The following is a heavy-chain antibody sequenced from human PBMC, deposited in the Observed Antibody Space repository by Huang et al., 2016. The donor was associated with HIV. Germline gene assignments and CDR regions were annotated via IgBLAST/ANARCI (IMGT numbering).Heavy chain of an antibody. D-gene: IGHD3-22*01. CDR1: GFHLNNYD. J-gene: IGHJ4*02. CDR2: MNPKSGNT. Sequence: QVQLVQSGAEVKKPGASVKVSCQASGFHLNNYDFNWVRQASGQGLEWMGWMNPKSGNTGYAQKFQGRVTITRNTSITTAYMELRSLRSEDTAVYYCARARGFLYDSTGYYSRYYFDSWGQGTLVTISS. CDR3: ARARGFLYDSTGYYSRYYFDS. V-gene: IGHV1-8*03.